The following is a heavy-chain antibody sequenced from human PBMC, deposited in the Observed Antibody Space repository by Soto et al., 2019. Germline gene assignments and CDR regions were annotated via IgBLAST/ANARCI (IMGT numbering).Heavy chain of an antibody. V-gene: IGHV4-59*01. Sequence: SETLSLTCTVSAGTIINYYLSWIRQPPGKGLEWIGYIYYSGSTNYNPSLKSRVTISVDTSKNQFSLKVSSVTAADTAVYYCAVYSWRDAWFDPWGQGTLVTVS. J-gene: IGHJ5*02. CDR2: IYYSGST. CDR1: AGTIINYY. D-gene: IGHD1-1*01. CDR3: AVYSWRDAWFDP.